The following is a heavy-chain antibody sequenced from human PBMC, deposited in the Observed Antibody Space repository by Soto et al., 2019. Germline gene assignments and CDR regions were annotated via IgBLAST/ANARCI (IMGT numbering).Heavy chain of an antibody. D-gene: IGHD4-4*01. J-gene: IGHJ4*02. Sequence: GGSLRLSCATSGFSFSNYAMSWVRQAPGKGLEWVAAITSVGYTYYVDSLKGRFTISRDNSKNTLYLQMNSLRAEDTAVYYCAKDLIDYSNSYFDYWGQGTLVTVSS. CDR3: AKDLIDYSNSYFDY. V-gene: IGHV3-23*01. CDR1: GFSFSNYA. CDR2: ITSVGYT.